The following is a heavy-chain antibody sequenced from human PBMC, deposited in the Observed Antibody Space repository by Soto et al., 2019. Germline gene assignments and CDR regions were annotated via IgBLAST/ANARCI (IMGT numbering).Heavy chain of an antibody. V-gene: IGHV4-34*01. CDR3: ARVTVGRSSSWFAY. D-gene: IGHD6-13*01. CDR1: GGSFSGYF. J-gene: IGHJ5*01. Sequence: QVQLQQWGAGLLKPSETLSLTCAVYGGSFSGYFWSWIRQPPGKGLEWIGEINHSGSTNYNPSLKSRVTISVDTSKNQSSLKLSSVTAADTASYYCARVTVGRSSSWFAYWGQGTLVTVSS. CDR2: INHSGST.